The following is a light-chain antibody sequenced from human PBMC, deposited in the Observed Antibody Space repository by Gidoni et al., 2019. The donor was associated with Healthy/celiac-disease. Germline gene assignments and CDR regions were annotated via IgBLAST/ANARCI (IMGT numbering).Light chain of an antibody. CDR1: QSVSSN. V-gene: IGKV3-15*01. CDR3: QQYNNWPPYT. J-gene: IGKJ2*01. CDR2: GAS. Sequence: EIVMTQSPATLSVSPGERATLSCRASQSVSSNLAWYQQKPGQAPRLLIYGASTRATGIPARFSGMGSGTEFTLTISSLQSEDFAVYYCQQYNNWPPYTFGQGTKLEIK.